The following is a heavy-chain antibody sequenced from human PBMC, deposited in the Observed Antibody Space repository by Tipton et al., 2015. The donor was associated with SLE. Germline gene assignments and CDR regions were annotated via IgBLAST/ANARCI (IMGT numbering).Heavy chain of an antibody. CDR1: GYSISSGYY. CDR3: ARGPPSTHFDY. D-gene: IGHD2/OR15-2a*01. V-gene: IGHV4-31*11. Sequence: TLSLTCAVSGYSISSGYYWSWIRQHPGKGLEWIGYIYYSGSTYYNPSLKSRVTISVDTSKNQFSLKLSSVTAADTAVYYCARGPPSTHFDYWGQGTLVTVSS. CDR2: IYYSGST. J-gene: IGHJ4*02.